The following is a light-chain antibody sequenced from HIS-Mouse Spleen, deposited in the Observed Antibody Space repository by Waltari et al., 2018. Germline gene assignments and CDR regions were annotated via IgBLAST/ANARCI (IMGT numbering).Light chain of an antibody. CDR1: SSDVGCYTY. CDR2: EVS. Sequence: QSALTQPPSASGSPGQSVTISCTGTSSDVGCYTYVSWYQQHPGKAPKLMIYEVSKRPSGVPDRFSGSKSGNTASLTVSGLQAEDEADYYCSSYAGSNNLVFGGGTKLTVL. J-gene: IGLJ2*01. V-gene: IGLV2-8*01. CDR3: SSYAGSNNLV.